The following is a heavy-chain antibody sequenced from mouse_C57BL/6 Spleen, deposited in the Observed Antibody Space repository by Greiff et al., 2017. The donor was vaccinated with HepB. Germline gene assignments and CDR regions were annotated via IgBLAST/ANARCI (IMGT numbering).Heavy chain of an antibody. V-gene: IGHV1-20*01. Sequence: VQLKESGPELVKPGDSVKISCKASGYSFTGYFMNWVMQSHGKSLEWIGRINPYNGDTFYNQKFKGKATLTVDKSSSTAHMELRSLTSEDSAVYYCARSTMVTTTGYFDYWGQGTTLTVSS. CDR1: GYSFTGYF. D-gene: IGHD2-2*01. CDR3: ARSTMVTTTGYFDY. J-gene: IGHJ2*01. CDR2: INPYNGDT.